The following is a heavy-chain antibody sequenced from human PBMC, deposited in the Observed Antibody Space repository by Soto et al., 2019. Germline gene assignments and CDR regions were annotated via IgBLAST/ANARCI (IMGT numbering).Heavy chain of an antibody. CDR1: GGSFNGYT. CDR3: ARGLFSEPSYSGGWYFFDF. J-gene: IGHJ4*02. D-gene: IGHD3-10*01. V-gene: IGHV4-34*02. Sequence: QVQLQQWGAGLLKPSETLSLTCAVHGGSFNGYTWTWIRQSPGKGLEWIGQINAEGSANYNPSLKGRLTXAXGXPNNHVFPDLTSVTAAATAVYYCARGLFSEPSYSGGWYFFDFWGQGTLVTVSS. CDR2: INAEGSA.